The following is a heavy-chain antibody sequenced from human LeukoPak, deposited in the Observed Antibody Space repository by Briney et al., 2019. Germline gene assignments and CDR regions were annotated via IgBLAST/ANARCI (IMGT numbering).Heavy chain of an antibody. CDR2: IGTSGGTT. Sequence: GGSLRLSCAASGFAFSTYVMSWVRQAPGKGLDWVSAIGTSGGTTYYADSVKGRFTISRDNSKDTLYLQMNSLRAEDTAVYYCAKRLGGSGFDYWGQGTLVTVPS. V-gene: IGHV3-23*01. CDR1: GFAFSTYV. CDR3: AKRLGGSGFDY. J-gene: IGHJ4*02. D-gene: IGHD3-16*01.